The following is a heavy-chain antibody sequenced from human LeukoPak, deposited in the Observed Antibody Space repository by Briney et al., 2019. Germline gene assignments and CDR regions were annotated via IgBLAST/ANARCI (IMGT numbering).Heavy chain of an antibody. V-gene: IGHV4-61*02. CDR2: IYTSGST. Sequence: SQTLSLTCTVSGGSISSGSYYWSWIRQPAGKGLEWIGRIYTSGSTNYNPSLKSQVTISVDTSKNQFSLKLSSVTAADTAVYYCARGGSYDRYWYFDLWGRGTLVTVSS. CDR1: GGSISSGSYY. D-gene: IGHD1-26*01. CDR3: ARGGSYDRYWYFDL. J-gene: IGHJ2*01.